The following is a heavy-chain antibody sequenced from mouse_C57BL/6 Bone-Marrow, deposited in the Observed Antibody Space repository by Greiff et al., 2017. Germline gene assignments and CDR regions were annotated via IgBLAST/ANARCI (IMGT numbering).Heavy chain of an antibody. Sequence: QVQMQQSGAELMKPGASVKLSCKATGYTFTGYWIEWVKQRPGHGLEWIGEILPGSGSTNYNEKFKGKATFTADTSSNTAYMQLSSLTTEDSAIYYCARGIYYDYDDGDYVDYWGQGTTLTVSS. CDR2: ILPGSGST. J-gene: IGHJ2*01. D-gene: IGHD2-4*01. CDR1: GYTFTGYW. V-gene: IGHV1-9*01. CDR3: ARGIYYDYDDGDYVDY.